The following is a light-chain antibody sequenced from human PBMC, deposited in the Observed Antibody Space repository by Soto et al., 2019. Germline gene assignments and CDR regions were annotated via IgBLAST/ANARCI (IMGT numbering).Light chain of an antibody. V-gene: IGKV1-5*03. CDR1: QTISSW. J-gene: IGKJ1*01. CDR2: KAS. Sequence: DIHITQSPSTPSGSVGDRGTIHFRASQTISSWLAWYQQKKGKAPKILIYKASTLKSGVPSRFRGSGSGTEFTLTISRLQPDDFATYYCQHYNSYSEAFGQGTKVDIK. CDR3: QHYNSYSEA.